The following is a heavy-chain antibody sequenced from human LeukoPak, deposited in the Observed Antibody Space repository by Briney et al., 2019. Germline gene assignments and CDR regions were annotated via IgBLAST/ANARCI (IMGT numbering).Heavy chain of an antibody. CDR2: IYDSGST. J-gene: IGHJ6*02. D-gene: IGHD5-12*01. V-gene: IGHV4-59*01. CDR1: GGPISSYY. Sequence: SETLSLTCTVSGGPISSYYWSWIRQPPGKGLEWIGYIYDSGSTNYNPSLKSRVTISVDTSKNQFSLKLSSVTAADAAVYYCARGGSGYDSFYYYGMDVWGQGTTVTVSS. CDR3: ARGGSGYDSFYYYGMDV.